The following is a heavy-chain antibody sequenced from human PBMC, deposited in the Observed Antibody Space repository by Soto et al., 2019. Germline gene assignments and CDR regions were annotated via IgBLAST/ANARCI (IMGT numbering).Heavy chain of an antibody. D-gene: IGHD3-22*01. CDR3: ARDPSYYYDRGAFDI. CDR1: GGTFTSYA. Sequence: ASVKVSCKASGGTFTSYAISWVRQAPGQGLEWMGGIIPIFGTTNYAQKFQGRVTITADESTCTAYMELSSLRSEDTAVYYCARDPSYYYDRGAFDIWGQGTMVTVSS. V-gene: IGHV1-69*13. J-gene: IGHJ3*02. CDR2: IIPIFGTT.